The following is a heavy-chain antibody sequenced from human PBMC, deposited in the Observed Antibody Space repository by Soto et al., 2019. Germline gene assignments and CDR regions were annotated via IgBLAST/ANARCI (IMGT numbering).Heavy chain of an antibody. CDR1: GYTLTSYS. Sequence: QVELVQSGAEEMKPGASVKVSCKASGYTLTSYSIHWVRQAPGQRLEWMGWINAGNGNTKFSQKFQGRVTITRDTSASTAYMELRGLRSEDTAVYYCAILGTYYFDNSDNYFDFWGQGNLVTVSS. D-gene: IGHD3-22*01. V-gene: IGHV1-3*05. CDR3: AILGTYYFDNSDNYFDF. CDR2: INAGNGNT. J-gene: IGHJ4*02.